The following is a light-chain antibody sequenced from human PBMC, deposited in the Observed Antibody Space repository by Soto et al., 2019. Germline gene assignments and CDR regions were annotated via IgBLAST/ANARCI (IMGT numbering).Light chain of an antibody. J-gene: IGKJ4*01. CDR3: HHYGSSPGLT. CDR2: GAS. CDR1: QSVTSSS. V-gene: IGKV3-20*01. Sequence: EIVFTQSPCTLSLSPGEGTTLFCRASQSVTSSSIAWHQQKPGQAPRLLIYGASSRATGIPDRFSGSGSGTDFTLTISRLESEDSAVYYCHHYGSSPGLTFGGGTKVDIK.